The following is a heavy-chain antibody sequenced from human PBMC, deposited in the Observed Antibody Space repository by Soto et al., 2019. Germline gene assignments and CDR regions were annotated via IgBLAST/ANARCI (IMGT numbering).Heavy chain of an antibody. CDR1: GTSMTNYH. Sequence: QVQLQESGPGVVKPSEPLSLTCTVSGTSMTNYHWNWVRQSAGGGLEWIGPVSGTGSPDYNPSLKRPATVSFDWSETKFTIKLLSATAADTAVYYCARAYWHHVWGSIPASVDPWGQGTLVIVSS. D-gene: IGHD3-16*01. CDR2: VSGTGSP. J-gene: IGHJ5*02. CDR3: ARAYWHHVWGSIPASVDP. V-gene: IGHV4-4*07.